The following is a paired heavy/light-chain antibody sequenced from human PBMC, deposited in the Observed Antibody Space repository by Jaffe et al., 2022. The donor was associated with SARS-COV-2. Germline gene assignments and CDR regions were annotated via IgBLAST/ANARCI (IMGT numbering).Heavy chain of an antibody. CDR1: GYTFTTKY. Sequence: QVQLVQSGAEVKKPGASVKVSCKASGYTFTTKYIHWLRQAPGQGLEWMGIINPLGGSTSYAQNLQGRVTMTSDTSTTTVYMELSSLRFDDTAVYYCARDGTSIGSYPDYWGQGTLVTVSS. CDR3: ARDGTSIGSYPDY. D-gene: IGHD1-26*01. CDR2: INPLGGST. J-gene: IGHJ4*02. V-gene: IGHV1-46*04.
Light chain of an antibody. CDR3: QQYHSFSFT. CDR2: KAS. CDR1: QSISGW. J-gene: IGKJ3*01. Sequence: DIQMTQSPSTLSASVGDRVSITCRASQSISGWLAWYQQKPGEAPKLLIYKASTLESGVPSRFTGSGSGTEFTLTISRLQPDDFATYYCQQYHSFSFTFGPGTKVDIK. V-gene: IGKV1-5*03.